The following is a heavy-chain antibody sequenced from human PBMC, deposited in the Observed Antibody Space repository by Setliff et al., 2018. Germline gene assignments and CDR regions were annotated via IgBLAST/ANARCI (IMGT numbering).Heavy chain of an antibody. CDR2: IFPGNSNT. J-gene: IGHJ4*01. CDR3: ARQGCGTTSCHSIDY. D-gene: IGHD2-2*01. CDR1: GYSFTNNW. Sequence: LGESLTISCQGSGYSFTNNWIAWVRQMPGKGLECMGIIFPGNSNTRYSPSFQGQVTISVXXAIXXXXXXXXXXXVSDTAMYFCARQGCGTTSCHSIDYWGQGTLVTVSS. V-gene: IGHV5-51*01.